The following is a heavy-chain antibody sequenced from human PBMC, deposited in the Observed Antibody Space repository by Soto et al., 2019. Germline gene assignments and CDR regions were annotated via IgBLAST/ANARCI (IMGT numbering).Heavy chain of an antibody. V-gene: IGHV1-69*06. CDR1: GGNSNSYS. J-gene: IGHJ4*02. D-gene: IGHD3-3*01. Sequence: VRLVQFGAEVKKPGSSVKLSCKVSGGNSNSYSIAWVRQAPGQGLQWLGTIVPLSGTPNHAHKFQGRVTITADTSTNTAYLELSSLRYEDTAIYYCARDWRQMSRGGFFDYWGQGSLVTISS. CDR2: IVPLSGTP. CDR3: ARDWRQMSRGGFFDY.